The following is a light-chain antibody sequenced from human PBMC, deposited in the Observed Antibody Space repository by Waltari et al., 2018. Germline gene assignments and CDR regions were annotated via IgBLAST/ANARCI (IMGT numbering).Light chain of an antibody. V-gene: IGKV2-30*02. CDR3: MQGTHWPWT. CDR1: QRLEHSDGNTY. Sequence: VVMTQSPLSMPVTLGQPDSISCRYSQRLEHSDGNTYLNWFQHRPCQSPRRLFYRVSRRDFGVPNRFSGSGSGTDFTLKISRVEAEDVGVYDCMQGTHWPWTFGQGTKVEIK. CDR2: RVS. J-gene: IGKJ1*01.